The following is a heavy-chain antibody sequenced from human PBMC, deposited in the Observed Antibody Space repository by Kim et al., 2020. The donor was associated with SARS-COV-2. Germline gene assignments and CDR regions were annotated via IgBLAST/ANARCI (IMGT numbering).Heavy chain of an antibody. CDR1: GFTFSSYE. CDR3: ARDQEVAAAASDAFDI. D-gene: IGHD6-13*01. V-gene: IGHV3-48*03. J-gene: IGHJ3*02. Sequence: GGSLRLSCAASGFTFSSYEMNWVRQAPGKGLEWVSFISSSGSTIYYADSVKGRFTISRDNAKNSLYLQMNSLRAEDTAVYYCARDQEVAAAASDAFDIWGQGTMVTVSS. CDR2: ISSSGSTI.